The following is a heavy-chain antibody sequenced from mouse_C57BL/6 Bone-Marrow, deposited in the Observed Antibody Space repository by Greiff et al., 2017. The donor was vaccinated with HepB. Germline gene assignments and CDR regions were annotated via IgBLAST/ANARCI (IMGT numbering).Heavy chain of an antibody. J-gene: IGHJ3*01. D-gene: IGHD1-1*01. Sequence: VQLQQPGAELVKPGASVKMSCKASGYTFTSYWITWVKQRPGQGLEWIGDIYPGSGSTNYNEQFKSKATLTVDTSSSTAYMHLSSLTSEDSAVYYCAREFTTGVPFAYWGQGTLVTVSA. CDR3: AREFTTGVPFAY. V-gene: IGHV1-55*01. CDR1: GYTFTSYW. CDR2: IYPGSGST.